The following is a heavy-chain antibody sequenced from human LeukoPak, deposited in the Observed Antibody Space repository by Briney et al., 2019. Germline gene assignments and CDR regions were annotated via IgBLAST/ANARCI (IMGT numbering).Heavy chain of an antibody. J-gene: IGHJ4*02. Sequence: GGSLRLSCAASGFTFSSYGMHWVRQAPGKGLEWVAVISYDGSNKYYADSVKGRFTISRDNSKNTLYLQMNSLRAEDTAVYCCAKPGGPDIVVVPAVYYFDYWGQGTLVSVSS. V-gene: IGHV3-30*18. CDR2: ISYDGSNK. D-gene: IGHD2-2*01. CDR1: GFTFSSYG. CDR3: AKPGGPDIVVVPAVYYFDY.